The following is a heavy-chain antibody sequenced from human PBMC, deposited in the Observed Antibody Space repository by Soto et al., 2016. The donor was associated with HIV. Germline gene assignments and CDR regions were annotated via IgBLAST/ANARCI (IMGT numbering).Heavy chain of an antibody. CDR3: ARGTQHYYGSGSYSPLGY. J-gene: IGHJ4*02. V-gene: IGHV4-38-2*01. CDR1: GYSISSGYY. Sequence: QVQLQESGPGLVKPSETLSLTCAVSGYSISSGYYWGWIRQPPGKGLEWIGSIYHSGSTYYNPSLKSRVTISVDTSKNQFSLKLSSVTAADTAVYYCARGTQHYYGSGSYSPLGYWGQGPWSPSPQ. D-gene: IGHD3-10*01. CDR2: IYHSGST.